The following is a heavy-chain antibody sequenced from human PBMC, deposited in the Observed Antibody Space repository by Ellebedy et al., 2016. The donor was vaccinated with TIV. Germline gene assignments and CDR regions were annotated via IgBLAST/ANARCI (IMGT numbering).Heavy chain of an antibody. D-gene: IGHD2-21*02. J-gene: IGHJ4*02. V-gene: IGHV3-74*01. CDR1: GFSFSGYW. Sequence: GGSLRLSCAASGFSFSGYWMHWVRQAPGKGLLWVSRIVGDGSDTKYAESVKGRFTISRDNAKNTLYLQMNSLRAEDTAVYYCVRTARIADYWGQGTLVTISS. CDR2: IVGDGSDT. CDR3: VRTARIADY.